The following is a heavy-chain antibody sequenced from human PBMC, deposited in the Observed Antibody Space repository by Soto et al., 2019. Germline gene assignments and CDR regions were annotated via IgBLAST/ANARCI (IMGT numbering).Heavy chain of an antibody. CDR2: IYYSGST. J-gene: IGHJ4*02. CDR3: ARANWFFDY. V-gene: IGHV4-59*11. CDR1: GGSINNHY. D-gene: IGHD7-27*01. Sequence: KPSETLSLTCTVSGGSINNHYWSWIRQPPGQGLEWIGYIYYSGSTNYNPSLKSRVTMSVDTSKDQFSLKLSSLTAADTAIYYCARANWFFDYCGQGTLVTVSS.